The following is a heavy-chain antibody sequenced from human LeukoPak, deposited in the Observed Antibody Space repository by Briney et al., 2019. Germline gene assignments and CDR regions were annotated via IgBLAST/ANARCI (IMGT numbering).Heavy chain of an antibody. Sequence: ASVKVSCKASGYTFTGYYMHWVRQAPGQGLEWMGLINPKSGGTNYAQKFQGRVTMTRDTSISTAYMELSRLRSDDTAVYYCASGGHCSSTSCYSDYWGQGTLVTVSS. CDR3: ASGGHCSSTSCYSDY. CDR2: INPKSGGT. CDR1: GYTFTGYY. D-gene: IGHD2-2*01. J-gene: IGHJ4*02. V-gene: IGHV1-2*02.